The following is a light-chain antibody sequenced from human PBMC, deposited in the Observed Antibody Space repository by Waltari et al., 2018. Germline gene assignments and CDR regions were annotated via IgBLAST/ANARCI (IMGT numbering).Light chain of an antibody. CDR1: NIGSKS. J-gene: IGLJ1*01. CDR3: QVWDSSSDHHV. Sequence: SYVLTQPPSVSVAPGKTARITCGGNNIGSKSVHWYQQKPGQAPVLVIYYDSDRPSGIPERFSGSNSGNTATLTISRVEAGDEADYYGQVWDSSSDHHVFGTGTKVTVL. CDR2: YDS. V-gene: IGLV3-21*04.